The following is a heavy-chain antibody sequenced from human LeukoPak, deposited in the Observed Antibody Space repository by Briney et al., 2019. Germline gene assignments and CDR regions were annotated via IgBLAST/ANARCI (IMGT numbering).Heavy chain of an antibody. CDR1: GGSINNYY. Sequence: SETLSLTCTVSGGSINNYYWSWIRQPPGKGLEWIGYIYYNGYTTYNSSLKSRVTISIDTSKKQFSLKLTSVTAADTAVYSCARVREPYGALDCWGQGTLVTVSS. D-gene: IGHD4-17*01. CDR3: ARVREPYGALDC. J-gene: IGHJ4*02. V-gene: IGHV4-59*01. CDR2: IYYNGYT.